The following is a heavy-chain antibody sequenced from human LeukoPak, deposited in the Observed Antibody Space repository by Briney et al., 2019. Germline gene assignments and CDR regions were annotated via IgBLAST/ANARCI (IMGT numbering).Heavy chain of an antibody. Sequence: PGGSLRLSCAASGFTFSDYYMSWVRQTPGKGLEWLSYISTSGVTTYYADSVKGRFTISRDNAKNSLYLQMNSLRAEDTAVYYCARDGRYCGGDCYLDYWGQGTVVAVSS. CDR3: ARDGRYCGGDCYLDY. V-gene: IGHV3-11*01. J-gene: IGHJ4*02. D-gene: IGHD2-21*02. CDR1: GFTFSDYY. CDR2: ISTSGVTT.